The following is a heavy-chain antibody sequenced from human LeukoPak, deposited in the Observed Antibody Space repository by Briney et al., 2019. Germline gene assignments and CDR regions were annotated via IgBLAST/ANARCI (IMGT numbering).Heavy chain of an antibody. J-gene: IGHJ4*02. V-gene: IGHV1-3*01. CDR1: GYTFTNYV. CDR2: INAGNGNT. Sequence: ASVKVSCKASGYTFTNYVMHWVRQAPGQRLEWMGWINAGNGNTKHSQKFQGRVTITRDTSASTAYMEPSSLRSEDTAVYYCARREGFDFWGQGTLVTVSS. CDR3: ARREGFDF.